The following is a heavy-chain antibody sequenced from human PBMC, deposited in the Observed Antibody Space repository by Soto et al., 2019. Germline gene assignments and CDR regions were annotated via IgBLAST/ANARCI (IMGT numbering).Heavy chain of an antibody. D-gene: IGHD3-22*01. J-gene: IGHJ4*02. CDR2: IYYSGST. Sequence: TSETLSLTCTVSGVSISSGGYYWSWIRQHPGKGLEWIGYIYYSGSTYYNPSLKSRVTISVDTSKNQFSLKLSSVTAADTAVYYCARDRRYYDSSGYSSFDYWGQGTLVTVSS. CDR1: GVSISSGGYY. CDR3: ARDRRYYDSSGYSSFDY. V-gene: IGHV4-31*03.